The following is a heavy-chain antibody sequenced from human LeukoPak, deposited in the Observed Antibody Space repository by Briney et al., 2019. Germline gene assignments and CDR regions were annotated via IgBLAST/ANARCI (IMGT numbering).Heavy chain of an antibody. CDR3: ARVCSNTSCLLDY. CDR2: IYTSGST. CDR1: GGSISSGSYY. D-gene: IGHD2-2*01. Sequence: SQTLSLTCTVSGGSISSGSYYWSWIRQPAGKGLEWIGRIYTSGSTNYNPSLKSRVTISVDTSKNQSSLKLSSVTAADTAVYYCARVCSNTSCLLDYWGQGTLVTVSS. V-gene: IGHV4-61*02. J-gene: IGHJ4*02.